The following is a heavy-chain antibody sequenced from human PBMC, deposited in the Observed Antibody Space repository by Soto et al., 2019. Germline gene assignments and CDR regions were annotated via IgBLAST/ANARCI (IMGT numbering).Heavy chain of an antibody. Sequence: PGGSLKLSCAASGFTFSDYYMSWIRQAPGKGLEWVSYISSSSSYTNYADSVKGRFTISRDNAKNSLYLQMNSLRAEDTAVYYCARWVAVAGYYYYGMDVWGQGTTVTVSS. J-gene: IGHJ6*02. V-gene: IGHV3-11*03. D-gene: IGHD6-19*01. CDR2: ISSSSSYT. CDR3: ARWVAVAGYYYYGMDV. CDR1: GFTFSDYY.